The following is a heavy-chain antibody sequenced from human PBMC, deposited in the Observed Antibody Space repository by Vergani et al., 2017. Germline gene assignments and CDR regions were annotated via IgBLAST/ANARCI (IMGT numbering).Heavy chain of an antibody. J-gene: IGHJ4*02. Sequence: QVQLQESGPGLVKPSETLSLTCPVSGGSINRYYWSWIRQPPGKGLEWIGYIYYSGSTNYNPSLKSRVTISVDTSKNQFSLKLSSVTAADTAVYYCARMIAAAGTEYFDYWGQGTLVTVSS. CDR1: GGSINRYY. D-gene: IGHD6-13*01. V-gene: IGHV4-59*01. CDR2: IYYSGST. CDR3: ARMIAAAGTEYFDY.